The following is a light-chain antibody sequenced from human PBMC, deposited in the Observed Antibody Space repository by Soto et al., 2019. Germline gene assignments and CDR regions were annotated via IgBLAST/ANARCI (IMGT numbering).Light chain of an antibody. Sequence: QSVLTQPPSASGSPGQSVTISCTGTSSDVGGYNSVSWYQQHPGKAPKLMIYEVSKRPSGVPDRFSGSKSGNTASLTVSGLQAEDEADYYCSSYAGSNTWVLGGGTKLTV. J-gene: IGLJ3*02. CDR1: SSDVGGYNS. V-gene: IGLV2-8*01. CDR2: EVS. CDR3: SSYAGSNTWV.